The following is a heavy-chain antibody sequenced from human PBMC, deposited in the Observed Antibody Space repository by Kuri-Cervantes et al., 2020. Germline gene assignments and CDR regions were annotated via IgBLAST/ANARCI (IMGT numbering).Heavy chain of an antibody. V-gene: IGHV4-34*01. CDR2: INHSGST. J-gene: IGHJ6*02. D-gene: IGHD5-18*01. CDR1: GGSFSGHY. Sequence: GSLRLSCAVYGGSFSGHYWSWIRQPPGKGLEWIGEINHSGSTNYNPSLKSRVTISVDTSKNQFSLKLSFVTAADTAVYYCARGGIQLWLRTAPMDVWGQGTTVT. CDR3: ARGGIQLWLRTAPMDV.